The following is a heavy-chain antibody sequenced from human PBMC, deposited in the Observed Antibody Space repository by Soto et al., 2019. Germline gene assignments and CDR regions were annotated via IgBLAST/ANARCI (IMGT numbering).Heavy chain of an antibody. J-gene: IGHJ5*02. Sequence: ASVKVSCKVSGYTLTELSMHWERQAPGKGLEWMGGFDPEDGETIYAQKFQGRVTMTEDTSTDTAYMELSSLRSEDTAVYYCVLRYFYWLCKDASWFDPWGQGTLVTVSS. D-gene: IGHD3-9*01. CDR3: VLRYFYWLCKDASWFDP. CDR2: FDPEDGET. CDR1: GYTLTELS. V-gene: IGHV1-24*01.